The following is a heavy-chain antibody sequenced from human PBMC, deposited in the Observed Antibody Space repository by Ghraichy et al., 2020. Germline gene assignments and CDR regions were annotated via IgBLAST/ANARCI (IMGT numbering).Heavy chain of an antibody. CDR1: GGSFSGYY. Sequence: SETLSLTCAVYGGSFSGYYWSWIRQPPGKGLEWIGEINHSGSTNYNPSLKSRVTISVDTSKNQFSLKLTSVTAADTAVYYCARWTGGNSVTNPGYYFDYWGQGTLVTVSS. CDR3: ARWTGGNSVTNPGYYFDY. J-gene: IGHJ4*02. V-gene: IGHV4-34*01. CDR2: INHSGST. D-gene: IGHD3/OR15-3a*01.